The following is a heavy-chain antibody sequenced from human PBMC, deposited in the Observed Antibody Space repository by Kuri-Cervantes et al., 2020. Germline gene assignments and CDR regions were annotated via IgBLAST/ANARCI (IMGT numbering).Heavy chain of an antibody. J-gene: IGHJ4*02. D-gene: IGHD6-13*01. V-gene: IGHV1-69*05. Sequence: SVKVSCKASGGTFSSYAISWVRQAPGQGLEWMGGIIPIFGTANYAQKLQGRVTMTTDTSASTAYMELRSLRPDDTAVYYCARLPIIAAALGAVDYWGQGTLVTVSS. CDR3: ARLPIIAAALGAVDY. CDR1: GGTFSSYA. CDR2: IIPIFGTA.